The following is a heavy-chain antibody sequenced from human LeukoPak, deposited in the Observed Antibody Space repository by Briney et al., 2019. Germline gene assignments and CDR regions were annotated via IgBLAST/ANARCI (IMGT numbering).Heavy chain of an antibody. CDR1: GFTFSSYG. J-gene: IGHJ6*03. CDR2: ISYDGSNK. V-gene: IGHV3-30*18. D-gene: IGHD1-26*01. CDR3: SKNSSWDKPLYYYMDV. Sequence: GGSLRLSCAASGFTFSSYGMHWVRQAPGKGLEWVAVISYDGSNKYYADSVKGRFTISRDNSKNTLYLQMNSLRAEDTAVYYCSKNSSWDKPLYYYMDVWGKGTTVTVAS.